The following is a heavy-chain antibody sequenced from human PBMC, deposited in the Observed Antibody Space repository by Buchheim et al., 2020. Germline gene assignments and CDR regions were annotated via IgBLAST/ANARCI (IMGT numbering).Heavy chain of an antibody. Sequence: QVQLVESGGGLVQPGRSLRLSCAASGFTFSSYGMHWVRQAPGKGLEWVAVISYDGSNKYYADSVKGRFTISRDNSKNTLYLQMNSLRAEDTAVYYCAKDYSSSSGEYYYYYYGMDVWGQGTT. CDR3: AKDYSSSSGEYYYYYYGMDV. CDR2: ISYDGSNK. J-gene: IGHJ6*02. CDR1: GFTFSSYG. D-gene: IGHD6-6*01. V-gene: IGHV3-30*18.